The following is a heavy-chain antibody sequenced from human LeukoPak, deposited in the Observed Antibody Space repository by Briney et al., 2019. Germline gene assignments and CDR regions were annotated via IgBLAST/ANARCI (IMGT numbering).Heavy chain of an antibody. J-gene: IGHJ6*02. V-gene: IGHV1-24*01. Sequence: GASVKVSCKVSGYTLTELSMHWVRQAPGKGLGWMGGFDPEDGETIYAQKFQGRVTMTEDTSTDTAYMELSSLRSEDTAVYYCAGTDYYYYGMDVWGQGTTVTVSS. CDR3: AGTDYYYYGMDV. CDR1: GYTLTELS. D-gene: IGHD3-10*01. CDR2: FDPEDGET.